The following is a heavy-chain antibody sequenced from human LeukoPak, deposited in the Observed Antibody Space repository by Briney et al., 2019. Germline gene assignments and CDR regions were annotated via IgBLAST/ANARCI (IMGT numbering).Heavy chain of an antibody. CDR2: IYPGDSDT. V-gene: IGHV5-51*01. Sequence: GESLKISCKGSGYSFTSYWIGWVRQMPGKGLEWMGIIYPGDSDTRYSPSFQGQVTISADKSISTAYLQWSSLKASDTAMYYCAAVLRYFDWLLHPPPPFDYWGQGTLVTVSS. CDR1: GYSFTSYW. D-gene: IGHD3-9*01. CDR3: AAVLRYFDWLLHPPPPFDY. J-gene: IGHJ4*02.